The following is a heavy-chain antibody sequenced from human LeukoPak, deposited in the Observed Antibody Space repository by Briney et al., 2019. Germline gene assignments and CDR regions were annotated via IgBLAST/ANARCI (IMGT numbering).Heavy chain of an antibody. Sequence: GGSLRLSCAVSGFTFNTYTMSWVRQAPGKGLEWVSAISGSGGSTYYTDSVRGRFTISRDNSKNTLYLQMNSLRAEDTAVYYCAKAGSGWTLPPFDYWGQGTLVTVSS. D-gene: IGHD6-19*01. CDR1: GFTFNTYT. CDR2: ISGSGGST. J-gene: IGHJ4*02. V-gene: IGHV3-23*01. CDR3: AKAGSGWTLPPFDY.